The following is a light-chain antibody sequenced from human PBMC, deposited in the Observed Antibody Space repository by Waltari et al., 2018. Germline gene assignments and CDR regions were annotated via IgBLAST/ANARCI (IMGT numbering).Light chain of an antibody. CDR2: DVT. V-gene: IGLV2-8*01. CDR1: SSAVGGYVY. J-gene: IGLJ1*01. Sequence: QSALTQPPSASGSPRQSITISSTGTSSAVGGYVYVLSYQQHPGKAPNLMIYDVTKRPSGVPDRFSGSKSGNTASLTVSGLQAEDEADYYCSSYAGSNIFVFGTGTKVTVL. CDR3: SSYAGSNIFV.